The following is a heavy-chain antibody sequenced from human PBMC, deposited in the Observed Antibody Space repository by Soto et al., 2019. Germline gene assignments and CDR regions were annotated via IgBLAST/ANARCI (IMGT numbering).Heavy chain of an antibody. J-gene: IGHJ5*02. Sequence: QITLKESGPTLVTPRQTLTLTCTFSGFSLDTRGVGVGWVRQPPGKALEWLALIYGNDEPRLNPSLQSRLTIAKDTPKSQVVLTMTNMDPVDTATYFCAHRLSAAGLFDHWGQGTLVSVSS. D-gene: IGHD6-13*01. CDR3: AHRLSAAGLFDH. CDR2: IYGNDEP. CDR1: GFSLDTRGVG. V-gene: IGHV2-5*01.